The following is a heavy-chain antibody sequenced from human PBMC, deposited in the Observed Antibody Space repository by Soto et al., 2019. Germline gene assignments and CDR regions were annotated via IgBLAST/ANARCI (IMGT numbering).Heavy chain of an antibody. J-gene: IGHJ4*02. Sequence: GGSLRLPCAAPGFTSSDYYMSWIRQPPGRGLEWIAYITSSGGTIYYADSVKGRFTISRDNAKSSLYLQINGLRAEDTAVYYCARDPLHHGSTFDYWGQGTLVTVSS. CDR1: GFTSSDYY. D-gene: IGHD3-10*01. CDR3: ARDPLHHGSTFDY. V-gene: IGHV3-11*01. CDR2: ITSSGGTI.